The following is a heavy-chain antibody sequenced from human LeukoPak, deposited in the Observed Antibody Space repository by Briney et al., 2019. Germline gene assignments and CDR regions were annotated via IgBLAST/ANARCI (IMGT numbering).Heavy chain of an antibody. J-gene: IGHJ4*02. V-gene: IGHV4-59*12. D-gene: IGHD3-10*01. CDR1: GGSISSYY. CDR3: ARSYGSGSNLDY. Sequence: SETLSLTCTVSGGSISSYYWSWIRQPPGKGLEWIGYIYYSGSTNYNPSLKSRVTISVDTSKNQFSLKLSSVTAADTAVYYCARSYGSGSNLDYWGQGTLVTVSS. CDR2: IYYSGST.